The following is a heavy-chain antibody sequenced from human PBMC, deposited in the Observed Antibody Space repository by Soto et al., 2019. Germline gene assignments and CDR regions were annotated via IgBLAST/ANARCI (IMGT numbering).Heavy chain of an antibody. CDR3: ARGTRRELLI. CDR2: IYYSGST. V-gene: IGHV4-59*01. D-gene: IGHD1-26*01. CDR1: GGSISSYY. J-gene: IGHJ3*02. Sequence: QVQLQESGPGLVKPSETLSLTCTVSGGSISSYYWSWIRQPPGKGLEWIGYIYYSGSTNYNPSLKSRVTISVDTSKNQFSLKLSSVTAADTAVYYCARGTRRELLIWGQGTMVTVSS.